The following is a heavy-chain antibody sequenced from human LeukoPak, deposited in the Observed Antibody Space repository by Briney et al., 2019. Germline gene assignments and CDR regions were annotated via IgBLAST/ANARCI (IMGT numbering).Heavy chain of an antibody. CDR1: GFTVSSKY. J-gene: IGHJ3*01. Sequence: GGSLKLSCAASGFTVSSKYMSWVRQAPGKGLEWFSVLYTGGTTYYADSVEGRCTISRDNSRNTLYLQMNSLRAEDTAVYYCAREDASGFDVWGQGTMVTVSS. CDR2: LYTGGTT. V-gene: IGHV3-53*01. CDR3: AREDASGFDV. D-gene: IGHD1-26*01.